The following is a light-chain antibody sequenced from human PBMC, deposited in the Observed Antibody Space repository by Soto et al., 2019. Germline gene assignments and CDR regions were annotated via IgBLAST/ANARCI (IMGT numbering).Light chain of an antibody. Sequence: QSVLTQPPSTSGTPGQRVTISCSGSSSNIGSNTVKWYQQLPGTAPKLLIYSNNQRPSGVPVRFSGSKSGTSASLAISGLQSEDEAEYYCSAWDESLNGLYVFGTGTKLTVL. CDR3: SAWDESLNGLYV. J-gene: IGLJ1*01. CDR2: SNN. CDR1: SSNIGSNT. V-gene: IGLV1-44*01.